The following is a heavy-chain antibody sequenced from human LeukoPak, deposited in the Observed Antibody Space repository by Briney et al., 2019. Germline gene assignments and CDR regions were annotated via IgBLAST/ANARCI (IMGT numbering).Heavy chain of an antibody. CDR2: IYPDDSDT. V-gene: IGHV5-51*01. CDR3: ARHRSAYYGSGSYDY. D-gene: IGHD3-10*01. Sequence: GESLKISCKGSGYRFTNYWIGWVRQMPGKGLEYMGIIYPDDSDTRYSPSFQGQVTISADKSISTAYLQWSSLKASDTAMYYCARHRSAYYGSGSYDYWGQGTLVTVSS. J-gene: IGHJ4*02. CDR1: GYRFTNYW.